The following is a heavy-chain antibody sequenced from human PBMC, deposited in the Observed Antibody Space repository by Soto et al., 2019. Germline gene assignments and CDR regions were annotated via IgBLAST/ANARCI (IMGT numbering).Heavy chain of an antibody. D-gene: IGHD3-10*01. CDR3: ARVAGHGSGSRYFDN. CDR1: NYTFFAFG. Sequence: QVQLVQSGAEVTNPGASVTVSCKTYNYTFFAFGVSWVRQVPGQGLEWLGWSVPGSGNTVYARSFQDRLTVTTDRSTDTSYMQLRSLTADDTALYYYARVAGHGSGSRYFDNWGQGTLVTVSS. CDR2: SVPGSGNT. V-gene: IGHV1-18*01. J-gene: IGHJ4*02.